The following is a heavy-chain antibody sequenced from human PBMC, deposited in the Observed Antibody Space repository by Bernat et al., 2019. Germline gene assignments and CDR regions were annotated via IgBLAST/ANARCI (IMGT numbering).Heavy chain of an antibody. CDR2: IIPIFGTA. Sequence: QVQLVQSGAEVKKPGSSVKVSCKASGGTFSSYAISWVRQAPGQGLEWMGGIIPIFGTANYAQKFQGRVTITADESTSTAYMELSSLRSEDTAVYYCASVDIIPMMVVVISGALDIWGQGILVPVSP. D-gene: IGHD3-22*01. V-gene: IGHV1-69*01. CDR3: ASVDIIPMMVVVISGALDI. J-gene: IGHJ3*02. CDR1: GGTFSSYA.